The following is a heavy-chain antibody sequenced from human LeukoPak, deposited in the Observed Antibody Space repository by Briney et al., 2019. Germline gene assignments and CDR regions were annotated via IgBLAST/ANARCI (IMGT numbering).Heavy chain of an antibody. Sequence: GGSLRLSCAASGFTFSSYSMNWVRQAPGKGLEWVSYISSSSSTIYYADSVKGRFTISRDNSKNTLYLQMNSLRAEDTAVYYCAKEGAWGSYHLDPFDYWGQGTLVTVSS. D-gene: IGHD3-16*02. J-gene: IGHJ4*02. CDR1: GFTFSSYS. V-gene: IGHV3-48*01. CDR2: ISSSSSTI. CDR3: AKEGAWGSYHLDPFDY.